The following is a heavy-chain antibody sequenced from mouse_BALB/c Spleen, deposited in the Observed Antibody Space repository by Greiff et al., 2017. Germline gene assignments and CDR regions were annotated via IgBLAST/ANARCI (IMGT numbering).Heavy chain of an antibody. CDR3: ARRNRYGPYWYFDV. J-gene: IGHJ1*01. V-gene: IGHV4-1*02. Sequence: EVQRVESGGGLVQPGGSLKLSCAASGFDFSRYWMSWVRQAPGKGLEWIGEINPDSSTINYTPSLKDKFIISRDNAKNTLYLQMSKVRSEDTALYYCARRNRYGPYWYFDVWGAGTTVTVSS. CDR1: GFDFSRYW. CDR2: INPDSSTI. D-gene: IGHD2-14*01.